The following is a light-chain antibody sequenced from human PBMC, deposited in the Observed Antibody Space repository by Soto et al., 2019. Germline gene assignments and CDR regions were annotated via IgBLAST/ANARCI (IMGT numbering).Light chain of an antibody. Sequence: QSALTQPRSVSGSPGQSGTISCTGTSSDVGGYNYVSWYQQHPGKAPKLMIYDVSKRPSGVPDRFPGSKSGNTASLTISGLQAEDEADYYCCSYAGSYPYVFGTGTKVTVL. CDR3: CSYAGSYPYV. J-gene: IGLJ1*01. CDR2: DVS. V-gene: IGLV2-11*01. CDR1: SSDVGGYNY.